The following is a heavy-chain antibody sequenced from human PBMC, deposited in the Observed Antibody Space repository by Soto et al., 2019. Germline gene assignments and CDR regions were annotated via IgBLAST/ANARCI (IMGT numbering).Heavy chain of an antibody. CDR2: ISSSSSTI. CDR1: GFTFSSYS. D-gene: IGHD3-10*01. V-gene: IGHV3-48*02. Sequence: ESGGGLVQPGGSLRLSCAASGFTFSSYSMNWVRQAPGKGLEWVSYISSSSSTIYYADSVKGRFTISRDNAKNSLYLQMNSLRDEDTAVYYCARAGDYYYYYGMDVWGQGTTVTVSS. CDR3: ARAGDYYYYYGMDV. J-gene: IGHJ6*02.